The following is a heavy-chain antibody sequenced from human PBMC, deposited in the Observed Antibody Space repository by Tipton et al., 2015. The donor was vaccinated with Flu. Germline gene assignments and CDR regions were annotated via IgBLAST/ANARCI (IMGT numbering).Heavy chain of an antibody. CDR3: ARRDYSNYVSEPRNWFDL. CDR1: GGSFSDGGYY. CDR2: VHRSGNG. D-gene: IGHD4-11*01. J-gene: IGHJ5*02. V-gene: IGHV4-39*07. Sequence: TLSLTCSVSGGSFSDGGYYWTWIRHLPGKGLEWVANVHRSGNGYYNPSLRSRVTISVDTSRNQFSLKLSSVTAADTAVYYCARRDYSNYVSEPRNWFDLWGQGTLVTVSS.